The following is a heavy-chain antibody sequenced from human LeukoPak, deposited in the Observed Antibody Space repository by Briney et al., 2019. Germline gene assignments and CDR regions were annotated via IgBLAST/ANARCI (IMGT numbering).Heavy chain of an antibody. CDR2: ISSSSSDI. Sequence: GGSLRLSCAAPGFTFSTYTINWVRQAPGKGLEWVSSISSSSSDIYYADSVKGRFTISRDNARNSLYLQMNSLRAEDTAVYYCARDPSLYSSSWYGAGKFDYWGQGTLVTVSS. J-gene: IGHJ4*02. D-gene: IGHD6-13*01. CDR1: GFTFSTYT. CDR3: ARDPSLYSSSWYGAGKFDY. V-gene: IGHV3-21*01.